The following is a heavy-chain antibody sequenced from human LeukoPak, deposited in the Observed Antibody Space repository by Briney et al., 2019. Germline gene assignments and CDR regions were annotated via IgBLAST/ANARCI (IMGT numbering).Heavy chain of an antibody. CDR1: GYTLTELS. D-gene: IGHD3-22*01. J-gene: IGHJ3*02. V-gene: IGHV1-24*01. CDR3: ATRRGYYYDSSGYFRGHPLGAFDI. Sequence: ASVKVSCRVSGYTLTELSMHWVRQAPGKGLEWMGGFDPEDGETIYAQKFQGRVTMTEDTSTDTAYMELSSLRSEDTAVYYCATRRGYYYDSSGYFRGHPLGAFDIWGQGTMVTVSS. CDR2: FDPEDGET.